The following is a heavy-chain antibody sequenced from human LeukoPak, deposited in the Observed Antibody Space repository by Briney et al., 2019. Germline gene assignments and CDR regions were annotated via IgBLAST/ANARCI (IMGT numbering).Heavy chain of an antibody. CDR2: IIPILGIA. Sequence: SVKVSCKASGGTFSSYAISWVRQVPGQGLEWMGRIIPILGIANYAQKFQGRVTITADKSTSTAYMELSSLRSEDTAVYYCARSGQQGDYYYGMDVWGQGTTVTVSS. CDR3: ARSGQQGDYYYGMDV. J-gene: IGHJ6*02. V-gene: IGHV1-69*04. CDR1: GGTFSSYA. D-gene: IGHD6-13*01.